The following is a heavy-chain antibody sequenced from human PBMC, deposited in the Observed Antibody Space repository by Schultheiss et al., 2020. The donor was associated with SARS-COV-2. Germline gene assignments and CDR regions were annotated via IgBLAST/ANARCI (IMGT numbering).Heavy chain of an antibody. CDR1: GGSININFYY. V-gene: IGHV4-39*07. Sequence: SETLSLTCSVSGGSININFYYWGWIRQTPGKGLEWVGSVSYSGSAFYNPSLRSRVTLSVDTSKNQFSLSLSSVTAADTAVYYCARSNRAAAVNWFDPWGQGTLVTVSS. J-gene: IGHJ5*02. D-gene: IGHD6-13*01. CDR3: ARSNRAAAVNWFDP. CDR2: VSYSGSA.